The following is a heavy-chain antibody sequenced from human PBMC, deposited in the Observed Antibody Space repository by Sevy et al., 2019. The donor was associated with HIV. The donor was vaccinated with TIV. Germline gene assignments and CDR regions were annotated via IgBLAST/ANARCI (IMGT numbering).Heavy chain of an antibody. CDR2: ISKDGSQK. CDR1: GFTFSNYG. Sequence: GGSLRLSCAASGFTFSNYGMHWVRQVPGKGLEWVAVISKDGSQKYYGDIVKGRFTISRDSSKIMLYLQMNSLRAEDTAVYYCAKGVLEELSLSLFDIWGQGTLVTVSS. V-gene: IGHV3-30*18. J-gene: IGHJ3*02. CDR3: AKGVLEELSLSLFDI. D-gene: IGHD3-16*02.